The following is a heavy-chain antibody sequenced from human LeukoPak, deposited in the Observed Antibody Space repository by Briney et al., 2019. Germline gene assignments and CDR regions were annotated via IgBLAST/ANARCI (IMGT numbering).Heavy chain of an antibody. Sequence: PSETLSLTCAVYGGSFSGYYWSWIRQPPGKGLEWIGEINHSGSTNYNPSLKSRVTISVDTSKNQFSLKLSSVTAADTAVYYCAREKAYYDFWSGFEWGQGTLVTVSS. V-gene: IGHV4-34*01. CDR1: GGSFSGYY. D-gene: IGHD3-3*01. CDR3: AREKAYYDFWSGFE. J-gene: IGHJ4*02. CDR2: INHSGST.